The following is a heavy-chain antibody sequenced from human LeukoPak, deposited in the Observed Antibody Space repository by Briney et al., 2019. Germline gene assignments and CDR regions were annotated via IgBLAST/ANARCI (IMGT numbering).Heavy chain of an antibody. CDR1: GYTFTSYG. D-gene: IGHD6-13*01. CDR3: ARGHRIAAEGRFDY. V-gene: IGHV1-18*01. Sequence: GASVKISCKSSGYTFTSYGISWVRQAPGQGLEWMGWSSAYNGNTNYAQNLRGRVTVTIDTSTRTAYMELRSLRSDDTAVYYCARGHRIAAEGRFDYWGQGTLVTVSS. J-gene: IGHJ4*02. CDR2: SSAYNGNT.